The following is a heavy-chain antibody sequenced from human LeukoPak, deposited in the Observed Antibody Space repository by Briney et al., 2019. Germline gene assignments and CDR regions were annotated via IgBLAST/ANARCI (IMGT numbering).Heavy chain of an antibody. D-gene: IGHD4-17*01. CDR2: VYYNGDT. J-gene: IGHJ4*02. Sequence: TSETLSLTCTVSGASIRNISHYWAWIRQPPGKGLEWIGNVYYNGDTYSNPSLKSRVAQSIETSKSHFSLKLSSATAADTAVYYCARLLYDFGDHYIDSWGPGTLVTVSS. V-gene: IGHV4-39*02. CDR1: GASIRNISHY. CDR3: ARLLYDFGDHYIDS.